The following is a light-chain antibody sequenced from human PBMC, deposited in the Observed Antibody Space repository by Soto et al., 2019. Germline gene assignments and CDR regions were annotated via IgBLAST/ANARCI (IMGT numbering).Light chain of an antibody. CDR2: AAS. Sequence: DIQMTQSPSTLSASVGDRVTITCRASQSISRSLAWYQQKPGRAPKLLIYAASSLQSGVPSRFSGSGSGTDFTLTISSLQPEDFATYFCQQIYRTPITFGQGTRLEIK. V-gene: IGKV1-39*01. CDR3: QQIYRTPIT. CDR1: QSISRS. J-gene: IGKJ5*01.